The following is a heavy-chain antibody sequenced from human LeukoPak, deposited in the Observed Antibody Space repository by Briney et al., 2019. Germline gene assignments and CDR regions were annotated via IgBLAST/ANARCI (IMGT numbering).Heavy chain of an antibody. D-gene: IGHD6-19*01. CDR1: GGSFSGYY. Sequence: PSETLSLTCAVYGGSFSGYYWGWIRQPPGKGLEWIGEINHSGRTNYNPSLKSRVTISVDTSKNQFSLKLRCVTAADTAVYYCARGLIHSYSSGWYYWGQGTLVTVSS. J-gene: IGHJ4*02. CDR3: ARGLIHSYSSGWYY. CDR2: INHSGRT. V-gene: IGHV4-34*01.